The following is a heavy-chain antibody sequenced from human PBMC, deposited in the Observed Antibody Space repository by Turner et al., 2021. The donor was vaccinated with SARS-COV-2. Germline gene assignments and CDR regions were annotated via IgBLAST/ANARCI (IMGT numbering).Heavy chain of an antibody. J-gene: IGHJ6*02. CDR3: AKKEVRGVIEDYYYGMDV. CDR2: IIPILGIA. CDR1: GGTFSSYA. V-gene: IGHV1-69*04. Sequence: QVQLVQSGAEVKKPGSSVKVSCKASGGTFSSYAISWVRQAPGQGLEWMGRIIPILGIANYAQKFQGRVTITADKSTNTAYRELSSLRSEDTAVYYCAKKEVRGVIEDYYYGMDVWGQGTTVTVSS. D-gene: IGHD3-10*01.